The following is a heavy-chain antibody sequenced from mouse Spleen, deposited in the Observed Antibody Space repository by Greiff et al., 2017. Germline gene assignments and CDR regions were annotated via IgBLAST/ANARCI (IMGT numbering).Heavy chain of an antibody. CDR2: INPNYGTT. CDR3: ARSGDYGSSRDYFDY. Sequence: EVKLQESGPELVKPGASVKISCKASGYSFTDYNMNWVKQSNGKSLEWIGVINPNYGTTSYNQKFKGKATLTVDQSSSTAYMQLNSLTSEDSAVYYCARSGDYGSSRDYFDYWGQGTTLTVSS. V-gene: IGHV1-39*01. D-gene: IGHD1-1*01. CDR1: GYSFTDYN. J-gene: IGHJ2*01.